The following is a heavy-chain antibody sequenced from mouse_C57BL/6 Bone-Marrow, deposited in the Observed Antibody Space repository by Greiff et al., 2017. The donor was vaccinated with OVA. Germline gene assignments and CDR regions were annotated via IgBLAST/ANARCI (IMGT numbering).Heavy chain of an antibody. D-gene: IGHD1-1*01. V-gene: IGHV5-17*01. J-gene: IGHJ3*01. CDR3: ARRLLRRIAWFAY. Sequence: DVKLVESGGGLVKPGGSLKLSCAASGFTFSDYGMHWVRQAPEKGLEWVAYISSGSSTIYYADTVKGRFTISRDNAKNTLFLQMTSLRSEDTAMYYCARRLLRRIAWFAYWGQGTLVTVSA. CDR2: ISSGSSTI. CDR1: GFTFSDYG.